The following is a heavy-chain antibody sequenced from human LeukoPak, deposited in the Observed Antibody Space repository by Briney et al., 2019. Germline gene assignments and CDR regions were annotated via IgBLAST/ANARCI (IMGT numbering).Heavy chain of an antibody. V-gene: IGHV3-11*04. J-gene: IGHJ6*03. Sequence: GGSLRLSCAASGFTFSDYYMTCIRQAPGKGLEWVSYISSSGSSIYYADSVKGRFTISRDNAKKSLYLQMNSLRAEDTAVYYCARVSDDFYDYDYYMDVWGKGTTVTVSS. CDR2: ISSSGSSI. CDR3: ARVSDDFYDYDYYMDV. CDR1: GFTFSDYY. D-gene: IGHD3-3*01.